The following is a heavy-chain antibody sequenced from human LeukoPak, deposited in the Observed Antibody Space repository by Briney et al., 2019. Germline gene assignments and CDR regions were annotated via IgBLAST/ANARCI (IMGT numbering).Heavy chain of an antibody. CDR3: AKDAGSGSDPYYFDY. CDR1: GFTFSSYG. Sequence: PGGCLRLACAPSGFTFSSYGTHWVRQAPGKGQEWVAFIRYDGSNTYYADSVKGRFTIPREHSKNTTYLRIDRLRAEDPACNYCAKDAGSGSDPYYFDYWGQGTLVTVSS. J-gene: IGHJ4*02. D-gene: IGHD1-26*01. CDR2: IRYDGSNT. V-gene: IGHV3-30*02.